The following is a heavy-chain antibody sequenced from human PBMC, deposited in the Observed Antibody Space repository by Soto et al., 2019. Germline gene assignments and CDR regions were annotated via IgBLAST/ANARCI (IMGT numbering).Heavy chain of an antibody. CDR1: GFTFSSYW. V-gene: IGHV3-7*05. Sequence: EVQLVESGGGLVQPGGSLRLSCAASGFTFSSYWMSWVRQAPGKGLEWVANIKQDGSEKYYVDSVKGRFTISRDNAKNSLYLQMNSLRAEDTAVYYCAREPLERYYDSSGYPDFDYWGQGTLVTVSS. D-gene: IGHD3-22*01. CDR2: IKQDGSEK. J-gene: IGHJ4*02. CDR3: AREPLERYYDSSGYPDFDY.